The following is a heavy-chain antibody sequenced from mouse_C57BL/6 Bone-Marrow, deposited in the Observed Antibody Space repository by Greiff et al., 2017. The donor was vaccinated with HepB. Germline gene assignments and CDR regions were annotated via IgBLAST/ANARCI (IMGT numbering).Heavy chain of an antibody. CDR2: IHPNSGST. Sequence: VQLQQPGAELVKPGASVKLSCKASGYTFTSYWMHWVKQRPGQGLEWIGMIHPNSGSTNYNEKFKSKATLTVDKSSSTAYMQLSSLTSEDSAVYYCARGYYYGSSHVFAYWGQGTLVTVSA. V-gene: IGHV1-64*01. D-gene: IGHD1-1*01. CDR1: GYTFTSYW. J-gene: IGHJ3*01. CDR3: ARGYYYGSSHVFAY.